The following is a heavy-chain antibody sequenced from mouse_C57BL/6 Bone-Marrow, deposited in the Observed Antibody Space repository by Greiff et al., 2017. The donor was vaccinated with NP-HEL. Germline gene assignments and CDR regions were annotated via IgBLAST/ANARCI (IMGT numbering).Heavy chain of an antibody. CDR1: GFNIKDDY. CDR3: TFYGLFAY. D-gene: IGHD1-1*02. CDR2: IDPENGDT. J-gene: IGHJ3*01. Sequence: EVQRVESGAELVRPGASVKLSCTASGFNIKDDYMHWVKQRPEQGLEWIGWIDPENGDTEYASKFQGKATITADTSSNTAYLQLSSLTSEDTAVYYCTFYGLFAYWGQGTLVTVSA. V-gene: IGHV14-4*01.